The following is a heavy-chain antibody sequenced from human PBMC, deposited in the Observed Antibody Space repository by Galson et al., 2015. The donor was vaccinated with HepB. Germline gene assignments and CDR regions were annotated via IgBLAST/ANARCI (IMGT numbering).Heavy chain of an antibody. V-gene: IGHV3-23*01. CDR3: AKGSSGGRPYYFDH. CDR2: VDATGAFT. J-gene: IGHJ4*02. CDR1: RFAFDNYA. Sequence: LRLSCAASRFAFDNYAMSWVRQAPGKGLEWVSAVDATGAFTYHAESVKGRFSISRDNSKNTLYLQMSSLGAEDTAIYYCAKGSSGGRPYYFDHWGQGTLVTVSS. D-gene: IGHD2-15*01.